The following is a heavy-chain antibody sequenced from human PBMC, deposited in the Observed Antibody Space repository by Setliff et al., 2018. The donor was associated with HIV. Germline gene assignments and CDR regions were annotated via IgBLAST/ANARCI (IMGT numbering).Heavy chain of an antibody. J-gene: IGHJ5*02. CDR2: INSDSGGT. CDR3: AGGTPIFGVNNWFDP. D-gene: IGHD3-3*01. V-gene: IGHV1-2*02. Sequence: ASVKVSCKASGYTFSDYYMHWVRQAPGQWLEWMGWINSDSGGTNYAQRFQGRITMPRDTSTNTVYMELNKLRSDDTAVYYCAGGTPIFGVNNWFDPWGQGTLVTVSS. CDR1: GYTFSDYY.